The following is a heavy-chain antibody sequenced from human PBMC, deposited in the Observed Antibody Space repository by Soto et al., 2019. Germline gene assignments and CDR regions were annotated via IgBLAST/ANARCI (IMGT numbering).Heavy chain of an antibody. J-gene: IGHJ4*02. CDR2: IYYSGST. CDR1: GGSISSYY. D-gene: IGHD6-19*01. Sequence: SETLYLTCTVSGGSISSYYWSWIRQPPGKGLEWIGYIYYSGSTNYNPSLKSRVTISVDTSKNQFSLKLSSVTAADTAVYYCARHRGSEGYYFDYWGQGTLVTVSS. CDR3: ARHRGSEGYYFDY. V-gene: IGHV4-59*08.